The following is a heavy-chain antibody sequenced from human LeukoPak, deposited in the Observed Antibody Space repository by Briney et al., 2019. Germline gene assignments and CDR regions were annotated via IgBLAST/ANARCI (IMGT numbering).Heavy chain of an antibody. D-gene: IGHD1/OR15-1a*01. Sequence: PSETLSLTCTVSGGSISSSSYFWGWIRQPPRKGLEWIGSICYSGSTYYNPSLKSRVTISVDTSKNQFSLKLSSVTAADTAVYYCARQTKTETSYYWGQGTLVTVSS. CDR3: ARQTKTETSYY. J-gene: IGHJ4*02. CDR2: ICYSGST. V-gene: IGHV4-39*01. CDR1: GGSISSSSYF.